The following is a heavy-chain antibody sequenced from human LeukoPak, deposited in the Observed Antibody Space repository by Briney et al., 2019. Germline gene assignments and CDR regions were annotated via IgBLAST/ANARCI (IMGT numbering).Heavy chain of an antibody. J-gene: IGHJ4*02. Sequence: GGSLRLSCAASGFTFSNYGMLWVRQAPGRGLEWVALISYDGSTKYYADSVKGRFTISRDNSKNTIYLQTNSLRLEDTAVYYCAKEGYSGYDCFDHWGQGTPVTVSS. V-gene: IGHV3-30*18. CDR3: AKEGYSGYDCFDH. CDR2: ISYDGSTK. CDR1: GFTFSNYG. D-gene: IGHD5-12*01.